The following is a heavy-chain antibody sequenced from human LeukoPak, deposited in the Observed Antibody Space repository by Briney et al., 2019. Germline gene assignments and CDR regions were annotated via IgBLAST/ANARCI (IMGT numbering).Heavy chain of an antibody. CDR1: GGSISSGGYY. CDR2: IYYSGST. CDR3: ARSVVYDSSGYYSFFDY. D-gene: IGHD3-22*01. V-gene: IGHV4-31*03. J-gene: IGHJ4*02. Sequence: PSQTLSLTCTVSGGSISSGGYYWSWIRQHPGKGLAWIGYIYYSGSTYYNPSLKSRVTISVDTSKNQFSLKLSSVTAADTAVYYCARSVVYDSSGYYSFFDYWGQGTLVTVSS.